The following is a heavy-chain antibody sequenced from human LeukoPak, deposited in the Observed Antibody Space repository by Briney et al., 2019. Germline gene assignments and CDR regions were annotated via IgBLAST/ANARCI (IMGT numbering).Heavy chain of an antibody. V-gene: IGHV4-59*01. D-gene: IGHD3-22*01. CDR2: IYYSGST. CDR3: ARASITMIVAT. J-gene: IGHJ4*02. CDR1: GGSISSYY. Sequence: SETLSLTCTVSGGSISSYYWSWIRQPPGKGLEWIGYIYYSGSTNYNPSLKSRVTISVDTSKNQFSLNLSSVTVADTAVYFCARASITMIVATWGQGSLVTVSS.